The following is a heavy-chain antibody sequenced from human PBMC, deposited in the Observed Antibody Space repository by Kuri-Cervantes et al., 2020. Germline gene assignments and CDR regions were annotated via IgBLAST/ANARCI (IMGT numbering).Heavy chain of an antibody. D-gene: IGHD6-19*01. V-gene: IGHV3-7*03. CDR3: GKDNGYSSGCYGAFDT. Sequence: GGLLRLSFEAPGFTFSSYWMSWVRQAQGKGLEWVANIKQDGSEKYYVDSVKGRFTISRDNSKDSLYLQMDNLRTEDTALYYWGKDNGYSSGCYGAFDTWGLGTMVTVSS. CDR1: GFTFSSYW. J-gene: IGHJ3*02. CDR2: IKQDGSEK.